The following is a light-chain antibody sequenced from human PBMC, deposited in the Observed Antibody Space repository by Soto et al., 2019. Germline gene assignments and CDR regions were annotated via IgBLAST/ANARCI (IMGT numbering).Light chain of an antibody. J-gene: IGKJ1*01. Sequence: EIVLTQSPATLSLSPGERATLSCRASQSVSSYLAWYQQKPGQAPRLLIHGASSRATGIPDRFSGSGSGTDFTLTISRLEPEDSAVYYCQQSGRPFGQGTKVDIK. CDR1: QSVSSY. CDR2: GAS. CDR3: QQSGRP. V-gene: IGKV3-20*01.